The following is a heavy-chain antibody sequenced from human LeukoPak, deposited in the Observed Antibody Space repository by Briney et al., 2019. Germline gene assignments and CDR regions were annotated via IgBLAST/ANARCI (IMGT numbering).Heavy chain of an antibody. V-gene: IGHV3-7*03. J-gene: IGHJ4*02. CDR2: INHNGNVN. D-gene: IGHD6-13*01. Sequence: GGSLRLSCAASGFTFSSYWMNWARQAPGKGLEWVASINHNGNVNYYVDSVKGRFTISRDNAKNSLYLQMNSLRAEDTAVYYCAKTRPLDSSSWSHGDYWGQGTLVTVSS. CDR3: AKTRPLDSSSWSHGDY. CDR1: GFTFSSYW.